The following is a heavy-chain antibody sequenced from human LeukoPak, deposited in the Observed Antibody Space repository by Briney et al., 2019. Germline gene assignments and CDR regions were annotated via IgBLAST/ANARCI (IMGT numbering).Heavy chain of an antibody. V-gene: IGHV4-4*02. CDR3: ARDGYYDFWSGYSNDAFDI. D-gene: IGHD3-3*01. CDR1: GDSISSSNW. CDR2: IYHSGST. Sequence: SETLSLICAVSGDSISSSNWWSWVRQPPGKGLEWIGEIYHSGSTNYNPSLKSRVTISVDTSKNQFSLKLSSVTAADTAVYYCARDGYYDFWSGYSNDAFDIWGQGTMVTVSS. J-gene: IGHJ3*02.